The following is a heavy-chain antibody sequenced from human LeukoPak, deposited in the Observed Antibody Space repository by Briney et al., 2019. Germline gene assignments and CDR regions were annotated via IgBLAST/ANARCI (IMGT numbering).Heavy chain of an antibody. CDR1: GFNFDEYA. CDR3: ARLRYDFVWGSYDY. Sequence: GGSLRLSCTASGFNFDEYAMHWVRQAPGKGLDWVSYISSSSSTIYYADSVKGRFTISRDNAKNSLYLQMNSLRAEDTAVYYCARLRYDFVWGSYDYWGQGTLVTVSS. D-gene: IGHD3-16*01. V-gene: IGHV3-48*01. CDR2: ISSSSSTI. J-gene: IGHJ4*02.